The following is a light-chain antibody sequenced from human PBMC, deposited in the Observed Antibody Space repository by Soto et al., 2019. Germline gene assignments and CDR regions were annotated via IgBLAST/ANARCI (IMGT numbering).Light chain of an antibody. V-gene: IGKV3-20*01. CDR2: DAS. CDR3: QQYGTSPIT. Sequence: ENVLTQSPGTLSLSPGERATLSCRASQTVSSYLTWYQQRPGQAPRLLISDASRRATGIPDRFSGSGSGTDFTLTISRLEPEDFALYYCQQYGTSPITCGQGTRLEIK. J-gene: IGKJ5*01. CDR1: QTVSSY.